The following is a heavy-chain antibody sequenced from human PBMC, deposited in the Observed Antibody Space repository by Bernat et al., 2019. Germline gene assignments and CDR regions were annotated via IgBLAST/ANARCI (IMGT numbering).Heavy chain of an antibody. V-gene: IGHV4-31*03. CDR1: GGSISTGDYY. CDR3: ARVEGAYVDFDI. Sequence: QVQLPESGPGLVKPSQTLSLTCTVSGGSISTGDYYWSWIRQHPGKGLEWIGYIYYSGNTYYNPSLTSRVTISVDTSKNQFSLKLSSVTAADTAVYFWARVEGAYVDFDIWGQVTMVTVSS. J-gene: IGHJ3*02. CDR2: IYYSGNT. D-gene: IGHD4-17*01.